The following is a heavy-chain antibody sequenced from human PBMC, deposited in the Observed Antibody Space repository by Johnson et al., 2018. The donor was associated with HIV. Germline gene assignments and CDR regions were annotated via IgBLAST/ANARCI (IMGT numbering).Heavy chain of an antibody. CDR2: IRYDGGNT. Sequence: QEQLVESGGGVVQPGGSLRLSCAASGFTFSSYGMHWVRQAPGKGLEWVAFIRYDGGNTYYADSVKGRLTISIDNSKNTVYLQMNSLRAEDTAVYYCATSQLALPPGVFDIWGQGTMVTVSS. CDR1: GFTFSSYG. CDR3: ATSQLALPPGVFDI. J-gene: IGHJ3*02. V-gene: IGHV3-30*02. D-gene: IGHD6-6*01.